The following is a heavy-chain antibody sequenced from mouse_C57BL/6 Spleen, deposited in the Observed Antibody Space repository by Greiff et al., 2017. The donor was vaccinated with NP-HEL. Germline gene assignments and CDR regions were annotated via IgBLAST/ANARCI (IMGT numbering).Heavy chain of an antibody. CDR1: GFSLTSYG. CDR2: IWSGGST. V-gene: IGHV2-2*01. J-gene: IGHJ3*01. CDR3: ARKDYYGSGGFAY. Sequence: QVHVKQSGPGLVQPSQSLSITCTVSGFSLTSYGVHWVRQSPGKGLEWLGVIWSGGSTDYNAAFISRLSISKDNSKSQVFFKMNSLQADDTAIYYCARKDYYGSGGFAYWGQGTLVTVSA. D-gene: IGHD1-1*01.